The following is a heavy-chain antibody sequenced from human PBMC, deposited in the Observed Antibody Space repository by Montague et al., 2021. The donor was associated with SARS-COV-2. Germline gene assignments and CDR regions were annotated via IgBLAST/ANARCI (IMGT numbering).Heavy chain of an antibody. D-gene: IGHD5-12*01. J-gene: IGHJ4*02. CDR2: INHRGTI. CDR1: GXSVTSPNW. Sequence: SETLSLTCVVSGXSVTSPNWWSWVRQAPGKGLEWIGEINHRGTINYNPSLKSRVTISVDKSKNNFFLRLSSVTAADTAIYFCARDADIDVFGSYFDDWGQGTLVTVTS. CDR3: ARDADIDVFGSYFDD. V-gene: IGHV4-4*02.